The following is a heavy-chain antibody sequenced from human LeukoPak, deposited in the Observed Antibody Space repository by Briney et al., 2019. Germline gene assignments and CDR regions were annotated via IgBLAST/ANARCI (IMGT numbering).Heavy chain of an antibody. Sequence: PGGSLRLSCAASGFTVSSNYMSWVRQAPGKGLEWVAVIWYDGSNKYYADSVKGRFTISRDNSKNTLYLQMNSLRAEDTAVYYCARRYCSGGSCYSFRGDWFDPWGQGTLVTVSS. J-gene: IGHJ5*02. V-gene: IGHV3-33*08. CDR3: ARRYCSGGSCYSFRGDWFDP. CDR2: IWYDGSNK. CDR1: GFTVSSNY. D-gene: IGHD2-15*01.